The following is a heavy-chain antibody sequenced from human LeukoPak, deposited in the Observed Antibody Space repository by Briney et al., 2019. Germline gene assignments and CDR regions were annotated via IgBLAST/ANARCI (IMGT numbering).Heavy chain of an antibody. V-gene: IGHV4-59*08. CDR3: ARQEPIDYGVSQRYNWFDP. J-gene: IGHJ5*02. CDR1: GGSISSYY. Sequence: SETLSLTCTVSGGSISSYYWSWIRQPPGKGLEWIGYIYYSGSTKYNPSLKSRVTISQDTSKNQFSLRLTSVTAADTAVYYCARQEPIDYGVSQRYNWFDPWGQGTQVTVSS. D-gene: IGHD4-17*01. CDR2: IYYSGST.